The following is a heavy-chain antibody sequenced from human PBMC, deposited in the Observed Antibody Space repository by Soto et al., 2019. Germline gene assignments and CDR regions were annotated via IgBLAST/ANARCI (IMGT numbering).Heavy chain of an antibody. CDR2: IKQDGREN. Sequence: DVQLVESGGGLVQPGGSLRLSCAASGFTFSSYWMSWVRQAPGKGLEWVANIKQDGRENYYVDSVRGRFTISRDNAKNSLYLQMNSLRAEDTAVYDCVREFEGSYGYGAFDYWGQGTLVTVSS. D-gene: IGHD5-18*01. CDR3: VREFEGSYGYGAFDY. V-gene: IGHV3-7*03. CDR1: GFTFSSYW. J-gene: IGHJ4*02.